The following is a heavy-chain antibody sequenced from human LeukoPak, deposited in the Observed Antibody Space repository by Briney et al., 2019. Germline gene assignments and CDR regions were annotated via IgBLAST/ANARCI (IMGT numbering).Heavy chain of an antibody. CDR1: GFTFSSYA. D-gene: IGHD1-26*01. CDR3: ARGGSYLSAFDI. CDR2: IYSGGST. Sequence: SGGSLRLSCAASGFTFSSYAMNWARQAPGKGLEWVSIIYSGGSTFYADSVKGRFTISRDNSKNTLYLQMNSLRAEDTAVYYCARGGSYLSAFDIWGQGTMVTVSS. J-gene: IGHJ3*02. V-gene: IGHV3-53*01.